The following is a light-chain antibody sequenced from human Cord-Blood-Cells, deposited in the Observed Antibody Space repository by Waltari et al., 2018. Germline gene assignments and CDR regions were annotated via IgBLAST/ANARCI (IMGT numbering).Light chain of an antibody. CDR1: QSVLYSSNNKNY. CDR2: WAS. CDR3: QQYYSTPQT. V-gene: IGKV4-1*01. J-gene: IGKJ1*01. Sequence: DIVMTQSPDSLAVSLGERATINCKSSQSVLYSSNNKNYLAGYQQKPGQPPKLLIYWASTRESGVPDRFSGSGYGTDFTRTISSLQAEDVAVYYCQQYYSTPQTFGQGTKVEIK.